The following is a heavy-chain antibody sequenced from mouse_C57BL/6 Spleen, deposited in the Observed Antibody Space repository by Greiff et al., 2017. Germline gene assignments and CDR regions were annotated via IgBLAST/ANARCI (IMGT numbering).Heavy chain of an antibody. CDR1: GFTFSDYY. D-gene: IGHD1-1*01. CDR3: ARDQTTVVEGYFDV. CDR2: INYDGSST. V-gene: IGHV5-16*01. Sequence: EVMLVESEGGLVQPGSSMKLSCTASGFTFSDYYMAWVRQVPEKGLEWVANINYDGSSTYYLDSLKSRFIISRDNAKNILYLQMSSLKSEDTATXYCARDQTTVVEGYFDVWGTGTTVTVSS. J-gene: IGHJ1*03.